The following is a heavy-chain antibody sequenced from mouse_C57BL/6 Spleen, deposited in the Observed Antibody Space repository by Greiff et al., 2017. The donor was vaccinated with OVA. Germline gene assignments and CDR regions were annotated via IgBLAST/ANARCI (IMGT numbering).Heavy chain of an antibody. CDR2: IDPSDSDT. CDR3: AHDYDGRYYAMDY. J-gene: IGHJ4*01. V-gene: IGHV1-59*01. D-gene: IGHD2-4*01. CDR1: GYTFTSYW. Sequence: QVQLQQPGAELVRPGTSVKLSCKASGYTFTSYWMHWVKQRPGQGLEWIGVIDPSDSDTTYNQKFKGKATLTVDTSSSTAYMQLSSLTSEDSAVYYCAHDYDGRYYAMDYWGQGTSVTVSS.